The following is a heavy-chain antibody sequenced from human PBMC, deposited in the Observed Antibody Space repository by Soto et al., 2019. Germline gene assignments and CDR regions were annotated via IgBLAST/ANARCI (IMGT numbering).Heavy chain of an antibody. J-gene: IGHJ4*02. D-gene: IGHD3-3*01. V-gene: IGHV3-30*18. CDR2: ISYDGSNK. CDR3: AKETVEYYLDY. Sequence: QVQLVESGGGVVQPGRSLRLSCAASGFTFSIYGMHWVRQAPGKGLEWVAVISYDGSNKYYADSVKGRFTISRDNAKNTLYLQMNSLRGEDTAVYYCAKETVEYYLDYWGQGTLVTVSS. CDR1: GFTFSIYG.